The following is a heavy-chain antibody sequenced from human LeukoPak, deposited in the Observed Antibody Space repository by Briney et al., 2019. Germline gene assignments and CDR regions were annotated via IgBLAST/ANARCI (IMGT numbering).Heavy chain of an antibody. CDR3: ARGGYSYGYSGPYYFDY. D-gene: IGHD5-18*01. Sequence: GGSLRLSCAASGFTFSSHWMHWVCQAPGKGLVWISRIVNDGSGATYVDSVKGRFTTSRDNAKNTLYLQMNSLRAEDTAVYYCARGGYSYGYSGPYYFDYWGQGTLVTVSS. CDR1: GFTFSSHW. V-gene: IGHV3-74*01. J-gene: IGHJ4*02. CDR2: IVNDGSGA.